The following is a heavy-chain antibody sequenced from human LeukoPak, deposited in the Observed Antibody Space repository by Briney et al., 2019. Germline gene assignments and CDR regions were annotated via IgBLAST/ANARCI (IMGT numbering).Heavy chain of an antibody. CDR3: ARDPDGYNPFDY. J-gene: IGHJ4*02. CDR1: GYTFTGYY. V-gene: IGHV1-2*04. Sequence: GASVKVSCKASGYTFTGYYMHWVRQAPGQGLEWMGWINPNSGGTNYAQKFQGWVTMTRDTSISTDYMELSRLRSEDTAVYYCARDPDGYNPFDYWGQGTLVTVSS. D-gene: IGHD5-24*01. CDR2: INPNSGGT.